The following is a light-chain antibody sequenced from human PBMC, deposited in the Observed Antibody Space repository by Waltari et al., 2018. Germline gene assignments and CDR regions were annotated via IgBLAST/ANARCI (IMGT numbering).Light chain of an antibody. Sequence: QLVLTKPPSVPGAPGQRVTISCTGSTSNIGAGYDVHWYQPLPGTAPKLLIYTNSNRPSGVPDRFSGSKSGTSASLAITGLQAEDEADYYCQSYDNSLSGIFGGGTKLTVL. J-gene: IGLJ2*01. CDR3: QSYDNSLSGI. CDR1: TSNIGAGYD. CDR2: TNS. V-gene: IGLV1-40*01.